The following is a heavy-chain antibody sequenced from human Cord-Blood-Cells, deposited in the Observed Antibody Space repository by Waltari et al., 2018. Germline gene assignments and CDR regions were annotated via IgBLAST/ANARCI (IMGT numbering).Heavy chain of an antibody. J-gene: IGHJ3*02. CDR3: ARDGCSGGSCYDDDAFDI. CDR2: IYSGGST. D-gene: IGHD2-15*01. CDR1: GFTVSSNY. Sequence: EVQLVESGGGLVQPGGSLRLSCAASGFTVSSNYMSWVRQAPGKGLELVSVIYSGGSTYYADSVKGRFTISRDNSKNTLYLQMNSLRAEDTAVYYCARDGCSGGSCYDDDAFDIWGQGTMVTVSS. V-gene: IGHV3-66*01.